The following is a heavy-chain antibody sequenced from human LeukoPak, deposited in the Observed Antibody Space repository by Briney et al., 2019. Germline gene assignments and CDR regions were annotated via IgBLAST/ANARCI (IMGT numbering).Heavy chain of an antibody. J-gene: IGHJ4*02. CDR2: ISGGGGST. D-gene: IGHD3-3*01. CDR1: GFTFSSYA. Sequence: PGGSLRLSCAASGFTFSSYAMSWVRQAPGKGLEWVSAISGGGGSTYYADSVKGRFTISRDNSKNTLYLQMNSLRAEDTAVYYCAKGSAEYYDFWSGYYSFGYYFDYWGQGTLVTVSS. CDR3: AKGSAEYYDFWSGYYSFGYYFDY. V-gene: IGHV3-23*01.